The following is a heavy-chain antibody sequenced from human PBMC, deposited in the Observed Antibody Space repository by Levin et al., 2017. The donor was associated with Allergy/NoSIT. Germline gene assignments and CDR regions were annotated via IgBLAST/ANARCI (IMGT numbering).Heavy chain of an antibody. J-gene: IGHJ4*02. Sequence: QRGESLKISCAASGFTFSSYWMSWVRQAPGKGLEWVANIKQDGSEKYYVDSVKGRFTISRDNAKNSLYLQMNSLRAEDTAVYYCARDPGLLVPAAGFDYWGQGTLVTVSS. D-gene: IGHD2-2*01. CDR2: IKQDGSEK. CDR3: ARDPGLLVPAAGFDY. V-gene: IGHV3-7*04. CDR1: GFTFSSYW.